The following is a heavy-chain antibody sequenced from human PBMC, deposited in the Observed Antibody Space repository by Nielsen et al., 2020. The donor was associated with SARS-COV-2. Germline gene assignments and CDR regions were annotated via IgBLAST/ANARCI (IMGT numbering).Heavy chain of an antibody. CDR1: GFTFSSYG. D-gene: IGHD1-26*01. CDR2: IWYDGSNE. Sequence: GGSLRLSCAASGFTFSSYGMDWVRQAPGKGLEWVAVIWYDGSNEYYADSVKGRFTISRDNSKNTLYLQMNNLRSEDTAMYYCATVGAVSGTYPLTFDSWGQGTLVTVSS. V-gene: IGHV3-33*01. CDR3: ATVGAVSGTYPLTFDS. J-gene: IGHJ4*02.